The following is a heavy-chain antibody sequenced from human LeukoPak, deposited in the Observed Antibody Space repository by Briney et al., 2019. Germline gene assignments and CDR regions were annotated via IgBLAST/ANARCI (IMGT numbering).Heavy chain of an antibody. Sequence: GSLRLSCAASGFTFSSYEMNWVRQAPGKGLEWVSYISSSGSTIYYADSVKGRLTVSRDNAENSLYLQMNSLRAEDTAVYYCARGSYRPDYWGQGTLVTVSS. CDR1: GFTFSSYE. D-gene: IGHD1-26*01. CDR3: ARGSYRPDY. CDR2: ISSSGSTI. J-gene: IGHJ4*02. V-gene: IGHV3-48*03.